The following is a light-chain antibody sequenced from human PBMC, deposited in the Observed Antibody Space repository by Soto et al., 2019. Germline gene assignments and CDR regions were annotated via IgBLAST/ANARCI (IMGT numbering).Light chain of an antibody. J-gene: IGKJ2*01. V-gene: IGKV3-20*01. Sequence: EIVLTQSPGTLSLSPGERATLSCRVSQSISSSYLAWYQQKPGQAPRLLIYGASSRATGIPDRFSGSGSGTDFTLTISRLEPEDFVVYYCHQYGGSPPFTFGKGTKLEIK. CDR1: QSISSSY. CDR2: GAS. CDR3: HQYGGSPPFT.